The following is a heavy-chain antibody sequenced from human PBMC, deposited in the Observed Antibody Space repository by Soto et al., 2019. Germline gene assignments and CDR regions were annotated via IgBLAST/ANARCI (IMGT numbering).Heavy chain of an antibody. Sequence: QVQLVQSGAEVKKPGSSVKVSCKASGGTFSSYTISWVRQAPGQGLEWMGRIIPILGIANYAQKFQGRVTITADKSTSTAYMELSSLRSEDTAVYYCARAIGPSLVVVEQGAFDIWGQGRMVTVSS. CDR2: IIPILGIA. J-gene: IGHJ3*02. V-gene: IGHV1-69*02. CDR3: ARAIGPSLVVVEQGAFDI. D-gene: IGHD2-15*01. CDR1: GGTFSSYT.